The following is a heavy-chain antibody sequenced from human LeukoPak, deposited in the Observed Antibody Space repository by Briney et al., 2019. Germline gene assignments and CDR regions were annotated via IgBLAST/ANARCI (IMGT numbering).Heavy chain of an antibody. CDR3: ARVRGYCRSTSCARHFDY. D-gene: IGHD2-2*01. CDR1: GYTFTSYY. V-gene: IGHV1-46*01. CDR2: INPSGGST. J-gene: IGHJ4*02. Sequence: GASVKVSCKASGYTFTSYYMHWVRQAPGQGLEWMGIINPSGGSTSYAQKFQGRVTMTRDMSTSTVYMELSSLRSEDTAVYYCARVRGYCRSTSCARHFDYWGQGTLVTVSS.